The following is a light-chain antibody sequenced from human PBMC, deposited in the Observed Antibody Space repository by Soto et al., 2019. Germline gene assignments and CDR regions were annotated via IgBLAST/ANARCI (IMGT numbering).Light chain of an antibody. V-gene: IGKV1-39*01. Sequence: IQMTQSPSSLSASVGGRVTITCRASQSILAYLNWYQVKLGKPPRLLIFSASNLQSGVPPRFNGSGSGTDVALTIGGVEPDDAATYYCQQTYATAFTFGQGTNL. CDR3: QQTYATAFT. J-gene: IGKJ2*01. CDR2: SAS. CDR1: QSILAY.